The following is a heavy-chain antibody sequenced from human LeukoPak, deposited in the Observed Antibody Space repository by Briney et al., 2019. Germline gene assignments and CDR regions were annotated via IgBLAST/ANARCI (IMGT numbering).Heavy chain of an antibody. CDR2: IYHSGST. CDR1: GYSISSGYY. V-gene: IGHV4-38-2*01. J-gene: IGHJ4*02. Sequence: SETLSLTCAVSGYSISSGYYWGWIRQPPGKGLEWIGIIYHSGSTYYNPSLKSRVTISVDTSKNQFSLKLSSVTAADTAVYYCARHRIAAAGLDYWGQGTLVTVSS. CDR3: ARHRIAAAGLDY. D-gene: IGHD6-13*01.